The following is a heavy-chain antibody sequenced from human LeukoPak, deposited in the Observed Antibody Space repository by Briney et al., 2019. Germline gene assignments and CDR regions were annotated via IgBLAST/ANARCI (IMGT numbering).Heavy chain of an antibody. CDR1: GFTFSSYA. CDR2: IRYDGTNK. D-gene: IGHD4-23*01. Sequence: GGSLRLSCAASGFTFSSYAMSWVRQAPGKGLEWVAFIRYDGTNKYYADSVKGRFTISRDNSKNTLYLQMNTLRAEDTAMYYCTKSRWTPTDWGQGALVTVSS. CDR3: TKSRWTPTD. V-gene: IGHV3-30*02. J-gene: IGHJ4*02.